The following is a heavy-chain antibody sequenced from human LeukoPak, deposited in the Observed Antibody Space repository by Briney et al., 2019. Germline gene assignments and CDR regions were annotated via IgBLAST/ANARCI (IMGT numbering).Heavy chain of an antibody. Sequence: PGGSLRLSCAASGFTFSSYWMSWVRQPPGKGLEWIGEINHSGSTNYNPSLKSRVTISVDTSKNQFSLKLSSVTAADTAVYYCARGRATMVRGVSPFDYWGQGTLVTVSS. CDR2: INHSGST. CDR3: ARGRATMVRGVSPFDY. CDR1: GFTFSSYW. V-gene: IGHV4-34*01. D-gene: IGHD3-10*01. J-gene: IGHJ4*02.